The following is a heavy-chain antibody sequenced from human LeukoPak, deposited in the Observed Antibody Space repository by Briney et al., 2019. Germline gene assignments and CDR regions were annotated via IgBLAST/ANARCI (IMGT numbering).Heavy chain of an antibody. CDR3: SRHPLAACVSHYFDP. J-gene: IGHJ5*02. V-gene: IGHV4-39*01. Sequence: SETLSLTCTVSGGSISSWSYYWGRLRQPPGKGLEWLASIFYSGSTYHNPSLKSRVTISVDTYKSQFSLKLNSVSAADTAPDFCSRHPLAACVSHYFDPWGQGTLVTVSS. CDR1: GGSISSWSYY. CDR2: IFYSGST. D-gene: IGHD6-25*01.